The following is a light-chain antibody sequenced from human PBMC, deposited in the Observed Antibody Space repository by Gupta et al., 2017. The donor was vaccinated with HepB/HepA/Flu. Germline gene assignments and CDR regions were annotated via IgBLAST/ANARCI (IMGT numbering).Light chain of an antibody. V-gene: IGLV3-21*04. J-gene: IGLJ1*01. CDR2: YDK. Sequence: SYVLTQPPSVSVAPGQTATITCGGNNIGIKSVHWYQQKPGQAPLLIMFYDKDRPSGIPERFSGSNSGGTDTLTISRVEAGYEADEDCHIWDSIRQHVFGPGTKVTVL. CDR3: HIWDSIRQHV. CDR1: NIGIKS.